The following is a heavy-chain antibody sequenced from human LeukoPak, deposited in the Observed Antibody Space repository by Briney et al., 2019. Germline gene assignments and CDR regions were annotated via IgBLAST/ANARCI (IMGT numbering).Heavy chain of an antibody. D-gene: IGHD3-10*01. CDR3: ARGYVLLWFGELLSYFDY. Sequence: SETLSLTCTVSGGSISSYYWSWIRQPAGKGLEWIGRIYTSGSTNYNPSLKSRVTMSVDTSKNQSSLKLSSVTAADTAVYYCARGYVLLWFGELLSYFDYWGQGTLVTVSS. V-gene: IGHV4-4*07. CDR1: GGSISSYY. J-gene: IGHJ4*02. CDR2: IYTSGST.